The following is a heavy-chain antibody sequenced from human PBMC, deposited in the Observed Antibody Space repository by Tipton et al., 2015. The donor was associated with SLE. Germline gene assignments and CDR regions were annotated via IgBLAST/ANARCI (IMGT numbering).Heavy chain of an antibody. J-gene: IGHJ4*02. CDR1: GFTFTDHA. Sequence: SLRLSCAASGFTFTDHAMSWVRQAPGKGLEWVSSISSSGANIYYADSVKGRFTISRDNSKNMLYLQMNSLRAEDTAIFYCARVPTTVTPHSFDYWAQGTMVTVSS. V-gene: IGHV3-23*01. D-gene: IGHD4-17*01. CDR2: ISSSGANI. CDR3: ARVPTTVTPHSFDY.